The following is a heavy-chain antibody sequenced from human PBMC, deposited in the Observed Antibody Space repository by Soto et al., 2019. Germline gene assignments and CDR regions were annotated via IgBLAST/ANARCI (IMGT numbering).Heavy chain of an antibody. V-gene: IGHV3-9*01. J-gene: IGHJ3*02. Sequence: EVQLVESGGGLVQPGRSLRLSCAASGFTFDDYAMHWVRQTPGKGLEWVSGISWNSGSTGYADSVKGRFTISRDNARDSLYLQMNSLRAEDTAVYYCAKVWSSKGLANFFSAFDIWGQGTMVNVSS. CDR1: GFTFDDYA. CDR2: ISWNSGST. D-gene: IGHD3-10*01. CDR3: AKVWSSKGLANFFSAFDI.